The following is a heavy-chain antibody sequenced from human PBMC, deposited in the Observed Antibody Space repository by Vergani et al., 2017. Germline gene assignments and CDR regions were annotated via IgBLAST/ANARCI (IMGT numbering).Heavy chain of an antibody. CDR3: ARGRASPPNGYVWFDP. CDR1: GGTFSSYA. D-gene: IGHD3-22*01. CDR2: IIPIFGTA. Sequence: QVQLVQSGAEVKKPGSSVKVSCKASGGTFSSYAISWVRQAPGQGLEWMGGIIPIFGTANYAQKFQGRVTITADESKSTACMELSSLESEDTAVFYCARGRASPPNGYVWFDPWGQGTLVNVSS. V-gene: IGHV1-69*12. J-gene: IGHJ5*02.